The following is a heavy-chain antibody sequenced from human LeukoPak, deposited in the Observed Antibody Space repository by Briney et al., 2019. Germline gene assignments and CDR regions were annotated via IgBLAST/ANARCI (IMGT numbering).Heavy chain of an antibody. CDR1: GFTFGDYA. Sequence: GGSLRLSCAASGFTFGDYAMTWVRQAPGKGLEWVSSISGSGGNAYYADSVKGRFTISRDNSRKMLFLQMSSLRAEDTAVYYCAKDGDIVVVITFDSWGQGTLVTVSS. CDR2: ISGSGGNA. D-gene: IGHD2-15*01. V-gene: IGHV3-23*01. CDR3: AKDGDIVVVITFDS. J-gene: IGHJ4*02.